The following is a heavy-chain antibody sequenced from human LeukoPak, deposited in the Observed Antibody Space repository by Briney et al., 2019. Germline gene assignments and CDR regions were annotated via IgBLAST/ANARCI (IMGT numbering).Heavy chain of an antibody. V-gene: IGHV1-18*01. CDR3: ARATRGYSYGLLDY. J-gene: IGHJ4*02. CDR1: GYTFTYYG. Sequence: ASVKVSCKASGYTFTYYGISWVRQAPGQGLEWMGWISAYNGNTNYAQKLQGRVTMTTDTSTSTAYMELRSLRSDDTAVYYCARATRGYSYGLLDYWGQGTLVTVSS. CDR2: ISAYNGNT. D-gene: IGHD5-18*01.